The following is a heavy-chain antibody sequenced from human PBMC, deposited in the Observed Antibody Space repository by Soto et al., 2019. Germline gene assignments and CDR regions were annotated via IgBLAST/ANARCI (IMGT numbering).Heavy chain of an antibody. CDR1: GFTFSSYG. CDR2: ISYDGSNK. J-gene: IGHJ4*02. Sequence: QVQLVESGGGVVQPGRSLRLSCAASGFTFSSYGMHWVRQAPGKGLEWVAVISYDGSNKYYADSVKGRFTISRDNSENTLYLQMNSLRAEDTAVYYCAKITMVRGVHFDYWGQGTLVTVSS. D-gene: IGHD3-10*01. V-gene: IGHV3-30*18. CDR3: AKITMVRGVHFDY.